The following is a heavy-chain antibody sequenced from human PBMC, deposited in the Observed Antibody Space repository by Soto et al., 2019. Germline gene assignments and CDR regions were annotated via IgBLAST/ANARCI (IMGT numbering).Heavy chain of an antibody. CDR3: TTDAFAGRLRGNQYYAMDV. CDR1: DFSFTHTW. V-gene: IGHV3-15*07. D-gene: IGHD6-6*01. CDR2: IKSQTDDGTT. J-gene: IGHJ6*02. Sequence: ELHLVESGGGLVKPGGSLRLSCAASDFSFTHTWLTWVRQAPGRGLEWVGRIKSQTDDGTTAYAAPVTGRFSISRDDSKKMLYLQTNGLKSEDTGVYYCTTDAFAGRLRGNQYYAMDVWGQGTAVTVSS.